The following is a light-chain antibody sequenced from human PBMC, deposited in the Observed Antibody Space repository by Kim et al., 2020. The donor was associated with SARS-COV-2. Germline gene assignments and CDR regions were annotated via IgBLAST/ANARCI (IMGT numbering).Light chain of an antibody. J-gene: IGKJ4*01. CDR2: DDS. CDR3: QQRGNWPPALT. CDR1: HHVGSS. V-gene: IGKV3-11*01. Sequence: PGEGASPSCRASHHVGSSLAWSQQPPGHAPRLLIYDDSIRATGIRDRFSGSGSGTDFTLTLGSLEPRDFAISYCQQRGNWPPALTFGGGTKVDIK.